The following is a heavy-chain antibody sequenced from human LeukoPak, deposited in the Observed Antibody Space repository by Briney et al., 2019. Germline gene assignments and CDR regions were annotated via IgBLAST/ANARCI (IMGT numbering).Heavy chain of an antibody. Sequence: SVKVSCKASGYTFTYRYLHWVRQAPGQALEWMGWITPFNGNTNYAQKFQDRVTITRDRSMSTAYMELSSLRSEDTAMYYCAVVAANRWWFDPWGQGTLVTVSS. CDR1: GYTFTYRY. D-gene: IGHD2-15*01. CDR2: ITPFNGNT. CDR3: AVVAANRWWFDP. J-gene: IGHJ5*02. V-gene: IGHV1-45*02.